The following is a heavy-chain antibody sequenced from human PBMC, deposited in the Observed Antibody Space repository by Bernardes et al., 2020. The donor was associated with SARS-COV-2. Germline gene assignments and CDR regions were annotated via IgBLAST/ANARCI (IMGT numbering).Heavy chain of an antibody. Sequence: GESLKISCKGSGYPFSNYWIGWVRQMPGQGLEWMGIIYPDDSDVRYSPSFQGQVTISVDKSINTAYLQWTSLKASDSAMYYCARHMPPNYTNRPNGAFDFWAQGTMVTVSS. J-gene: IGHJ3*01. CDR1: GYPFSNYW. D-gene: IGHD2-8*01. V-gene: IGHV5-51*01. CDR3: ARHMPPNYTNRPNGAFDF. CDR2: IYPDDSDV.